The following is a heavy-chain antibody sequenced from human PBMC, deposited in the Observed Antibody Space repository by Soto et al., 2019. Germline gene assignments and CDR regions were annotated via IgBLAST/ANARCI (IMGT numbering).Heavy chain of an antibody. D-gene: IGHD3-9*01. CDR2: IRGKANSYAT. V-gene: IGHV3-73*01. CDR1: GFTFSGSA. Sequence: GGSLRLSCAASGFTFSGSAMHWVRQASGKGLEWVGRIRGKANSYATAYAASVRGRFTISRDDSKNTAYLQMNSLKNEDTAVYYCTSLPETTYNDVLTGYFDAFDIWGQGTMVTVSS. CDR3: TSLPETTYNDVLTGYFDAFDI. J-gene: IGHJ3*02.